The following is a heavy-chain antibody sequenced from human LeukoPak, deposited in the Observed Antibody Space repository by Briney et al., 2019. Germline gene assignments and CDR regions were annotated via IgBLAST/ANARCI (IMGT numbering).Heavy chain of an antibody. CDR2: IYYSGST. Sequence: PSETLSLTCTVSGGSISNYYWNWIRQPPGKGLEWIGYIYYSGSTSYNPSLESRVTISVDTSKNQFSLRLSSVTAADTAVYYCARAGSYRGYFDYWGQGTLVTVSS. J-gene: IGHJ4*02. CDR3: ARAGSYRGYFDY. V-gene: IGHV4-59*01. CDR1: GGSISNYY. D-gene: IGHD1-26*01.